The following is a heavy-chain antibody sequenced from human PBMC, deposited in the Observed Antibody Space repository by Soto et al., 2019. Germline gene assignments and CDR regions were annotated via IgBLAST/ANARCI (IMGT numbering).Heavy chain of an antibody. CDR1: GYSISSGYY. Sequence: SETLSLTCAVSGYSISSGYYWGWIRQPPGKGLEWIESTYHSGSTYYNPSLKSRVTISVDTSKNQFSLKLSSVTAADTAVYYCARVGVARFGSSTYFDYWGQGTLVTVSS. CDR2: TYHSGST. J-gene: IGHJ4*02. V-gene: IGHV4-38-2*01. D-gene: IGHD3-3*01. CDR3: ARVGVARFGSSTYFDY.